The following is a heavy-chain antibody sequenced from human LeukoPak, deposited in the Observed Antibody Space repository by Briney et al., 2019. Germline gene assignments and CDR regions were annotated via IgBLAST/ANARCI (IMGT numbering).Heavy chain of an antibody. CDR3: ARDKVGATAREDAFDI. D-gene: IGHD1-26*01. V-gene: IGHV3-11*01. J-gene: IGHJ3*02. CDR1: GFTFSDYY. Sequence: GGSLRLSCAASGFTFSDYYMSWIRQAPGKGLEWVSYISSSGSTIYYADSVKGRFTISRDNAKNSLYLQMNSLRAEDTAVYYCARDKVGATAREDAFDIWAQGTMVTVSS. CDR2: ISSSGSTI.